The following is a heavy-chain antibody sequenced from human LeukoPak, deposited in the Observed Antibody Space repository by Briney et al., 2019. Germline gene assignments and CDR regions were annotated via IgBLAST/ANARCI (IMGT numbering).Heavy chain of an antibody. J-gene: IGHJ6*03. CDR2: IYYSGST. D-gene: IGHD6-19*01. CDR1: GGSISSSSYY. V-gene: IGHV4-39*07. Sequence: SEALSLTCTVSGGSISSSSYYWGWIRQPPGKGLEWIGSIYYSGSTYYNPSLKSRVTISVDTSKNQFSLKLSSVTAADTAVYYCARFSSHKDYMDVWGKGTTVTVSS. CDR3: ARFSSHKDYMDV.